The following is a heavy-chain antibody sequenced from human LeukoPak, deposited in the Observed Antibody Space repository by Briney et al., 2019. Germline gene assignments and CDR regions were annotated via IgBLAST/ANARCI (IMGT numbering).Heavy chain of an antibody. V-gene: IGHV1-8*03. D-gene: IGHD5-12*01. J-gene: IGHJ5*02. Sequence: ASVKVSCKASGYTFTSYDINWVRQATGQGLEWMGWMNPNSGNTGYAQKFQGRVTITRNTSISTAYMELSSLRSEDTAVYYCAREGIGYDNNWFDPWGQGTLVTVSS. CDR3: AREGIGYDNNWFDP. CDR1: GYTFTSYD. CDR2: MNPNSGNT.